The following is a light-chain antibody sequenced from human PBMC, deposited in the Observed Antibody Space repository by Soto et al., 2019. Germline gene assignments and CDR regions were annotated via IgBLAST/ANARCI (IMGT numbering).Light chain of an antibody. V-gene: IGKV3-11*01. J-gene: IGKJ5*01. CDR2: DAS. Sequence: EVAVTQKTTTRSLSPGERATLSCRASKSIYTYLAWYQQKPGQAPSLFIYDASSRATGIPARFSGSGSGTDFTLTISSLEPEDFAVYYRQECREWPISFGQGTRLEIK. CDR3: QECREWPIS. CDR1: KSIYTY.